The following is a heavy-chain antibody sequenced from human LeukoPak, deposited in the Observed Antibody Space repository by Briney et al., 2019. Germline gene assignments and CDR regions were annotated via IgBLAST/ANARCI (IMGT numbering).Heavy chain of an antibody. CDR1: GFTFSSYS. V-gene: IGHV3-21*01. J-gene: IGHJ4*02. D-gene: IGHD2-15*01. Sequence: GGCLRLSCAASGFTFSSYSMNWVRQAPGKGLEWVSSISSSSSYIYYADSVKGRFTISRDNAKNSLYLQMNSLRAEDTAVYYCARVGGYCSGGSCYFFDYWGQGTLVTVSS. CDR3: ARVGGYCSGGSCYFFDY. CDR2: ISSSSSYI.